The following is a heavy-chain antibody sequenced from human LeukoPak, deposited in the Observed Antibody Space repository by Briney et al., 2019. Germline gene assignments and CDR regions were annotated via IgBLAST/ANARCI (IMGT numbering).Heavy chain of an antibody. V-gene: IGHV1-24*01. Sequence: GASVKVSCKVSGYTLTELSMHWVRQAPGKGLEWMGGFDPEDGETIYAQKFQGRVTMTEDTSTDTAYMELSSLRSEDTAVYYCATASSGSYDEGFDYWGQGTLVTVSS. J-gene: IGHJ4*02. CDR1: GYTLTELS. CDR3: ATASSGSYDEGFDY. D-gene: IGHD1-26*01. CDR2: FDPEDGET.